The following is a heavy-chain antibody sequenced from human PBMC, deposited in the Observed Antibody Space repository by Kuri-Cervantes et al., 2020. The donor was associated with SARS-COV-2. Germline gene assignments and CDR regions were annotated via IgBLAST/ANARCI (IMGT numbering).Heavy chain of an antibody. Sequence: GGSLRLSCAASGFTFSSYAMSWVRQAPGKGLEWVSAISGSGGSTYYADSVKGRFTISRDNSKNSLYLQMNSLGAEDTAVYYCARDAVAAAGSEWFDPWGQGTLVTVSS. CDR1: GFTFSSYA. J-gene: IGHJ5*02. V-gene: IGHV3-23*01. CDR2: ISGSGGST. D-gene: IGHD6-13*01. CDR3: ARDAVAAAGSEWFDP.